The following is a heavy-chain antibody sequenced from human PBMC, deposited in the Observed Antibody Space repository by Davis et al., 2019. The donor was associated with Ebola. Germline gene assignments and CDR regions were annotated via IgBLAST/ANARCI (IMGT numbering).Heavy chain of an antibody. J-gene: IGHJ4*02. CDR2: INPSGGST. Sequence: ASVKVSCKASGYTFTGYYMHWVRQAPGQGLEWMGIINPSGGSTSYAQKFQGRVTITADKSTSTAYMELSSLRSEDTAVYYCARETTQRWLQTDYWGQGTLVTVSS. CDR1: GYTFTGYY. V-gene: IGHV1-46*01. D-gene: IGHD5-24*01. CDR3: ARETTQRWLQTDY.